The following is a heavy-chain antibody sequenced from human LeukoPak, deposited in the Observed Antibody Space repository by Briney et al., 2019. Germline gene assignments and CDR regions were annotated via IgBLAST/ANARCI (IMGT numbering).Heavy chain of an antibody. V-gene: IGHV1-18*01. J-gene: IGHJ5*02. Sequence: ASVKVSCKASGYTFTSYGISWVRQAPGQGLEWMGWISAYNGNTNYAQKLQGRVTMTTDTSTSTAYMELRSLRSDDTAVYYCARSAEGYDFWSGYYHNWFDPWGQGTLVTVSS. CDR3: ARSAEGYDFWSGYYHNWFDP. CDR1: GYTFTSYG. CDR2: ISAYNGNT. D-gene: IGHD3-3*01.